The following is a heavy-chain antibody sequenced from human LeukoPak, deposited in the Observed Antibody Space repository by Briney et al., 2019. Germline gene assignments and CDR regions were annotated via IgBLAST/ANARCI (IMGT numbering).Heavy chain of an antibody. Sequence: PGGSLRLSCAASGFTFSSYAMSWVSQAPGHRLECVSAISGSGGSTYFADSVKGRFTISRDNSKNTLYLQMNSLRAEDTAVYYCAKDKPEHDYWGQGTLVTVSS. D-gene: IGHD1/OR15-1a*01. CDR1: GFTFSSYA. CDR2: ISGSGGST. J-gene: IGHJ4*02. V-gene: IGHV3-23*01. CDR3: AKDKPEHDY.